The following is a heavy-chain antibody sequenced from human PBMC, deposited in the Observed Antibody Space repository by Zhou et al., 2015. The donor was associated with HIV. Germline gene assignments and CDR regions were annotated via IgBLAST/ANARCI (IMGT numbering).Heavy chain of an antibody. Sequence: QVQLVQSGAEVKKPGSSVKVSCKASGGTFSSYAISWVRQAPGQGLEWMGGIIPIFGTANYAQKFQSRVTITADESTSTAYMELSSLRSEDTAVYYCARDRCSGGSCYPPTLGWFDPWGQGTLVTVSS. CDR3: ARDRCSGGSCYPPTLGWFDP. J-gene: IGHJ5*02. CDR1: GGTFSSYA. V-gene: IGHV1-69*01. CDR2: IIPIFGTA. D-gene: IGHD2-15*01.